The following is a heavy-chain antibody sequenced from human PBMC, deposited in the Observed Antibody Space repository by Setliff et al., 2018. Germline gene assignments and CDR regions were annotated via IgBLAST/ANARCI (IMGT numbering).Heavy chain of an antibody. Sequence: GGSLRLSSAASGFTLSSYWMHWVRQVPGKGLVWVSRINSDGSSTGYADSVKGRFTISRDNAKNTLFLQMNSLRAEDTAVYYCARGPWKHSAYYYYYYMDVWGKGTTVTVSS. V-gene: IGHV3-74*01. CDR2: INSDGSST. D-gene: IGHD1-1*01. CDR1: GFTLSSYW. CDR3: ARGPWKHSAYYYYYYMDV. J-gene: IGHJ6*03.